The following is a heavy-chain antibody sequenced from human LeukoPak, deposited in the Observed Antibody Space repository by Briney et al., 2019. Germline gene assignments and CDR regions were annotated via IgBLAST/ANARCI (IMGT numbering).Heavy chain of an antibody. CDR2: INPNSGGT. D-gene: IGHD5-12*01. CDR3: ARDRESGYDPDY. Sequence: ASVKVSCKASGYTFTGYYMHWVRQAPGQGLEWMGWINPNSGGTNYAQKFQGWVTMTRDTSISTAYMELSRLRSDDTAVYYCARDRESGYDPDYWGQGTLVTVSS. CDR1: GYTFTGYY. J-gene: IGHJ4*02. V-gene: IGHV1-2*04.